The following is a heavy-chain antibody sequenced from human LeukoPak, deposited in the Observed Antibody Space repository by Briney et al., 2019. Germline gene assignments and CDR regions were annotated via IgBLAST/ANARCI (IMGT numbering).Heavy chain of an antibody. CDR2: INSDGSST. Sequence: GGSLRLSCAASGFTFSSYWMHWVRQAPGKGLVWVSRINSDGSSTSYADSAKGRFTISRDNAKNTLYLQMNSLRAEDTAVYYCARGYSSGWFRKYYFDYWGQGTLVTVSS. CDR3: ARGYSSGWFRKYYFDY. CDR1: GFTFSSYW. V-gene: IGHV3-74*01. D-gene: IGHD6-19*01. J-gene: IGHJ4*02.